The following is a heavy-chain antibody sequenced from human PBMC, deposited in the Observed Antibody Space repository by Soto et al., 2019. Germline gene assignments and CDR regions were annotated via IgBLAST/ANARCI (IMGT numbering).Heavy chain of an antibody. CDR3: ARDSPGRYYYYYYYMDV. J-gene: IGHJ6*03. D-gene: IGHD2-15*01. CDR1: GGSISSGGYY. Sequence: SETLSLTCTVSGGSISSGGYYWSWISQHPGKGLEWIGYIYYSGSTYYNPSLKSRVTISVDTSKNQFSLKLSSVTAADTAVYYCARDSPGRYYYYYYYMDVWGKGTTVTVSS. CDR2: IYYSGST. V-gene: IGHV4-31*03.